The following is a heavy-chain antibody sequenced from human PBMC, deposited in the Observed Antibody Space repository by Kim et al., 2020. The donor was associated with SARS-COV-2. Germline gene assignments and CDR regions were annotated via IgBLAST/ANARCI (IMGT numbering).Heavy chain of an antibody. V-gene: IGHV3-33*06. CDR3: AKDSSSSKYYFDY. D-gene: IGHD6-6*01. Sequence: AESGMGRLTHSRDNSKHTLYLQMNSRRAEETAVYYCAKDSSSSKYYFDYWGQGTLVTVSS. J-gene: IGHJ4*02.